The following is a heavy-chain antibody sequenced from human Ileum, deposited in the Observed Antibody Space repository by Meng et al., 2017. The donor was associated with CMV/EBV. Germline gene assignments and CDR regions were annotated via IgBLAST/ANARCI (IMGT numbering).Heavy chain of an antibody. CDR2: VDHSGST. D-gene: IGHD3-10*01. Sequence: SRASINRIPFYWGWIRQPPGKGLEWIGSVDHSGSTYYNLSLKSRLTISVDTSKNQFSLKLRSVTAADTAVYYCARQATFGEFWFDPWGQGTLVTVSS. CDR1: RASINRIPFY. V-gene: IGHV4-39*01. J-gene: IGHJ5*02. CDR3: ARQATFGEFWFDP.